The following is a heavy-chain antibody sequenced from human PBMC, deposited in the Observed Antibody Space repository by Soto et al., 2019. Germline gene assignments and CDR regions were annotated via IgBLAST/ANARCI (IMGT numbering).Heavy chain of an antibody. CDR2: INPSGGST. V-gene: IGHV1-46*01. CDR1: GYIFTRYY. CDR3: ARGLLGLGSPYYFDY. Sequence: ASVKVSCKASGYIFTRYYMHWVRQAPGQGLEWMGIINPSGGSTSYTQKFQGRVTMTRDTSTSTVYMDLSSLRSEDTAVYYCARGLLGLGSPYYFDYWGQGTLVTVSS. J-gene: IGHJ4*02. D-gene: IGHD2-15*01.